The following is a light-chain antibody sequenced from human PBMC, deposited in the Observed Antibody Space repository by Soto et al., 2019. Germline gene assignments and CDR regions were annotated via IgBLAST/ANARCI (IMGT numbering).Light chain of an antibody. Sequence: DIQMTQTQSSLSASVGDSVTITCRATQSIYTYLSWYQQKPGKAPKLLIYAASTLQSGVPSRFSGSGSGTDFTLTISSLQPEDFATYYCQQANSFPITFGQGTRLEI. CDR1: QSIYTY. CDR2: AAS. CDR3: QQANSFPIT. V-gene: IGKV1-39*01. J-gene: IGKJ5*01.